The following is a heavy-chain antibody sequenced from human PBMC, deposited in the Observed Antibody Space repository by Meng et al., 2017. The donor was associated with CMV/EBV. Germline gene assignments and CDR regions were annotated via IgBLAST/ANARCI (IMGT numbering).Heavy chain of an antibody. V-gene: IGHV1-69*05. J-gene: IGHJ4*02. Sequence: FSSYAISWVRQAPGQGLEWMGGIIPIFGTANYAQKFQGRVTITTDESTSTAHMELSSLRSEDTAVYYCASRNTLGYCTNGVCGEVDYWGQGTLVTVSS. CDR1: FSSYA. CDR3: ASRNTLGYCTNGVCGEVDY. D-gene: IGHD2-8*01. CDR2: IIPIFGTA.